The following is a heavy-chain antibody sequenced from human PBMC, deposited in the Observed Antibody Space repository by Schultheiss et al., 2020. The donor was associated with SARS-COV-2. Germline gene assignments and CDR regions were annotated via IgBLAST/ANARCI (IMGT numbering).Heavy chain of an antibody. CDR2: IYYSGST. CDR1: GGSVSSGSYY. J-gene: IGHJ4*02. Sequence: SQTLSLTCTVSGGSVSSGSYYWSWIRQPPGKGLEWIGYIYYSGSTNYNPSLKSRVTISVDTSKNQFSLKLSSVTAADTAVYYCARNPDYGDFDYWGQGTLVTVSS. CDR3: ARNPDYGDFDY. V-gene: IGHV4-61*01. D-gene: IGHD4-17*01.